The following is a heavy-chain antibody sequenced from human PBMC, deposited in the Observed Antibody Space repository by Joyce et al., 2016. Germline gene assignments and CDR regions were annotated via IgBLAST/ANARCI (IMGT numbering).Heavy chain of an antibody. V-gene: IGHV1-46*01. J-gene: IGHJ4*02. CDR3: ARSSPYDSSGF. CDR1: GYTFTAYY. D-gene: IGHD3-22*01. CDR2: INPSDESI. Sequence: QVQLVQSGAEVRKPGASVKVSCKASGYTFTAYYIHWVRQAPGQGLEWMGKINPSDESITYAQKIQGRVTISRDTSTTTVSMELSSLRSADTAVYYCARSSPYDSSGFWGQGTLVTVSS.